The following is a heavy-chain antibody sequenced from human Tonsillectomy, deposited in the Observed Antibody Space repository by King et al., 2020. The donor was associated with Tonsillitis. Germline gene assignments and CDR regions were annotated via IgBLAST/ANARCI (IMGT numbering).Heavy chain of an antibody. Sequence: VQLVESGGGVVQPGRSLRLSCAASGFTFSSYGMHWVRQAPGKGLEWVAVIWYDGSNKYYADSVKGRFTISRDNSKNTLYLQMNSLRAEDTAVYYCARGVTEYYYYYYMDVWGKGTTVTVSS. CDR2: IWYDGSNK. V-gene: IGHV3-33*08. CDR1: GFTFSSYG. D-gene: IGHD5-18*01. CDR3: ARGVTEYYYYYYMDV. J-gene: IGHJ6*03.